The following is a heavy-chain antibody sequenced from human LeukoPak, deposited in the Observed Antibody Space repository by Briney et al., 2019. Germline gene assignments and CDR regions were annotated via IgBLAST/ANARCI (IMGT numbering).Heavy chain of an antibody. CDR1: GGSISSGGYY. CDR2: IYYSGST. V-gene: IGHV4-31*03. CDR3: ARVRYCSGGSCYSRFDY. J-gene: IGHJ4*02. Sequence: PSETLSLTCTVSGGSISSGGYYWSRIRQHPGKGLEWIGYIYYSGSTYYNPSLKSRVTISVDTSKNQFSLKLSSVTAADTAVYYCARVRYCSGGSCYSRFDYWGQGTLVTVSS. D-gene: IGHD2-15*01.